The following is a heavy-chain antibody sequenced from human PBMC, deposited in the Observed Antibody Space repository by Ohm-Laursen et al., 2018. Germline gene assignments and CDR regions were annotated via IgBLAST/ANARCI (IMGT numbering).Heavy chain of an antibody. Sequence: TLSLTCSVSGGSISSGGYYWSWIRQHPGKGLEWIGYIYYSGSTYYNPSLKSRVTISVDTSKNQFSLKLSSVTAADTAVYYCAREVPELDWFDPWGQGTLVTVSS. CDR2: IYYSGST. D-gene: IGHD2-2*01. J-gene: IGHJ5*02. V-gene: IGHV4-31*03. CDR1: GGSISSGGYY. CDR3: AREVPELDWFDP.